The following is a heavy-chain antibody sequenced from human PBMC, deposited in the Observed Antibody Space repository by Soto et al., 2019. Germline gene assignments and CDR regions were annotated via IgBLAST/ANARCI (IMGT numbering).Heavy chain of an antibody. V-gene: IGHV3-30*03. Sequence: SLRLSCAASGFTFSSYGMHWVRQAPGKGLEWVAVISYDGSNKYYADSVKGRFTISRDNAKNSLYLQMDSLRDEDTAVYYCARESVYCSGGRCHGLGFDPWGQGTMVTVSA. D-gene: IGHD2-15*01. J-gene: IGHJ5*02. CDR2: ISYDGSNK. CDR3: ARESVYCSGGRCHGLGFDP. CDR1: GFTFSSYG.